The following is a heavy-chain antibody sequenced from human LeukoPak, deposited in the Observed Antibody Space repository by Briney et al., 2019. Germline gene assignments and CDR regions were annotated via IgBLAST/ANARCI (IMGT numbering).Heavy chain of an antibody. V-gene: IGHV3-74*01. J-gene: IGHJ3*02. CDR1: GFTFSSYW. CDR2: INSDGSST. Sequence: PPGGSLRLSCAASGFTFSSYWMHWVRQAPGKGLVWVSRINSDGSSTNYADSVKGRLTISRDNAKNTLYLQMNSLRAEDTAVYYCARGGVYSRSAFDIWGQGTMVTVSP. CDR3: ARGGVYSRSAFDI. D-gene: IGHD1-26*01.